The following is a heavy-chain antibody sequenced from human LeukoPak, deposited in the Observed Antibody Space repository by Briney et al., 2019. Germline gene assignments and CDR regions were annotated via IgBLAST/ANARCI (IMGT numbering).Heavy chain of an antibody. Sequence: SPETLRLTRAVYGGSFRGYYWCGIRQPPGKGLEWIGEINHSGSTNYNTSLTSRVTISVDTSKNQFSLRLSSVTAADTAVYYCARDYGSGSYLGWFDPWGQRTLVTVSS. CDR1: GGSFRGYY. CDR3: ARDYGSGSYLGWFDP. J-gene: IGHJ5*02. D-gene: IGHD3-10*01. CDR2: INHSGST. V-gene: IGHV4-34*01.